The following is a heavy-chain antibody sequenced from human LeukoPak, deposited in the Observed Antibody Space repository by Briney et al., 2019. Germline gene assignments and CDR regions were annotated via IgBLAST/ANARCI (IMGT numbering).Heavy chain of an antibody. Sequence: PSETLSLTCTVSGDSFSSRTYYWGWVRQPPRKGLEYIGTISSGGNTYYNPSLKSRVTISVDTSKNQFSLKLSSVTAADTAVYYCARDPITIFGVMDVWGKGTTVTVSS. V-gene: IGHV4-39*07. CDR2: ISSGGNT. J-gene: IGHJ6*03. D-gene: IGHD3-3*01. CDR1: GDSFSSRTYY. CDR3: ARDPITIFGVMDV.